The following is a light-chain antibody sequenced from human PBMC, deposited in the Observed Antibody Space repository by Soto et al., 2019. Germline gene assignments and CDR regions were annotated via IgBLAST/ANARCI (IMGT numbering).Light chain of an antibody. CDR2: GAS. Sequence: EIVLTQSRGTLSLSPGERLSLSCRASQSVSGNYVAWYQQKPGQAPRLLMYGASNRATGIPNRFSGSGSGTDFTLIISRLEPEDFALYYCHQYGASPKTFGQGTRVEI. CDR1: QSVSGNY. V-gene: IGKV3-20*01. J-gene: IGKJ1*01. CDR3: HQYGASPKT.